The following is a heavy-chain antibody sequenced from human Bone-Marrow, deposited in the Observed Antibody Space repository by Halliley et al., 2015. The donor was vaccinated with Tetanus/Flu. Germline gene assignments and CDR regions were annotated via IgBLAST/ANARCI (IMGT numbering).Heavy chain of an antibody. J-gene: IGHJ3*02. D-gene: IGHD7-27*01. Sequence: TLSLTCVVSGGSISSGNWWSWVRQSPGGGLEWLGDIHQSGTTNDNPSLQSRVTMSVYTSKNQFSLNLTSVTAADTAMYYCARGPNGDDAFDMWGQGTMVTVSS. V-gene: IGHV4-4*02. CDR1: GGSISSGNW. CDR3: ARGPNGDDAFDM. CDR2: IHQSGTT.